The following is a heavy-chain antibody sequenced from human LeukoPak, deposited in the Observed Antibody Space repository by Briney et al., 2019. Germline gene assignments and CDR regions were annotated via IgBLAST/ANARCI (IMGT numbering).Heavy chain of an antibody. J-gene: IGHJ4*02. CDR1: GGSISSYY. CDR3: ARDAHPFEVGSYYGY. D-gene: IGHD1-26*01. V-gene: IGHV4-59*01. Sequence: SETLSLTCTVSGGSISSYYWSWIRQPPGKGLEWIGYIYYSGSTNYNPSLKSRVTISVDTSKNQFSLKLSSVTAADTAVYYCARDAHPFEVGSYYGYWGQGTLVTVSS. CDR2: IYYSGST.